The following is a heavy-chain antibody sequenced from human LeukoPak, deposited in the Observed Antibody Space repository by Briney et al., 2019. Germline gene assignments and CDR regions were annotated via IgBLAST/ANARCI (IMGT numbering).Heavy chain of an antibody. D-gene: IGHD3-22*01. Sequence: SQTLSLTCTVSGGSISSGSYYWSWIRQPAAKGLEWIGSINTSGSTNYNPSLKSRVTISVDTSKNQFSLKLSSVTAADTAVYYCARHWNYYDSSGYPSYYYYYYYMDVWGKGTTVTVSS. CDR2: INTSGST. CDR3: ARHWNYYDSSGYPSYYYYYYYMDV. V-gene: IGHV4-61*02. CDR1: GGSISSGSYY. J-gene: IGHJ6*03.